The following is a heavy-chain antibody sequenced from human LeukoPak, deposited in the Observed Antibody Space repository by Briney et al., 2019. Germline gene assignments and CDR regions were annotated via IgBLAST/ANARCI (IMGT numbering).Heavy chain of an antibody. CDR3: ARPPPGYRGYGKFGDKARAYSYYGRDV. V-gene: IGHV1-3*01. CDR1: GYTFTSYA. Sequence: ASVKVSCKASGYTFTSYAMHWVRQAPGQRLEWMGWINAGNGNTKYSQKFQGRVTITRDTSASTAYMELSSLRSEDTAVYYCARPPPGYRGYGKFGDKARAYSYYGRDVGAKGTTAT. D-gene: IGHD5-12*01. CDR2: INAGNGNT. J-gene: IGHJ6*04.